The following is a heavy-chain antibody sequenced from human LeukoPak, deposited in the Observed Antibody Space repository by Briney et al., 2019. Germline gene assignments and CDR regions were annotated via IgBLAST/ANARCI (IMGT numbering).Heavy chain of an antibody. V-gene: IGHV1-24*01. CDR3: ATPPYDSSGYYY. Sequence: ASVKVSCKVSGYTLTELSMHWVRQAPGKGLEWMGGFDPEDGKTIYAQKFQGRVTMTEDTSTDTAYMELSSLRSEDTAVYYCATPPYDSSGYYYWGQGTLVTVSS. CDR1: GYTLTELS. CDR2: FDPEDGKT. J-gene: IGHJ4*02. D-gene: IGHD3-22*01.